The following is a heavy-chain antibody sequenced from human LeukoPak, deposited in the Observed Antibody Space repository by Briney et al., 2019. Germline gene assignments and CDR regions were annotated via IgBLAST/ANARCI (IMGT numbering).Heavy chain of an antibody. D-gene: IGHD3-22*01. CDR3: ARYYYDSSGYPYYFDY. Sequence: TGGSLRLPCAASGFIVSSNYMSWVRQAPGKGLEWVSVIYSGGSTYYADSVKGRFTISRDNSKNTVYLQMNSLRAEDTAMYYCARYYYDSSGYPYYFDYWGQGTLVIVSS. CDR2: IYSGGST. J-gene: IGHJ4*02. V-gene: IGHV3-53*01. CDR1: GFIVSSNY.